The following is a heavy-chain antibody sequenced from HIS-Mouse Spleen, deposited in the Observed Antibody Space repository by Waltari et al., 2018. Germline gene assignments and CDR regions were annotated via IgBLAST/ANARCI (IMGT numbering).Heavy chain of an antibody. CDR3: AREIPYSSSWYDWYFDL. CDR2: IYYSGST. J-gene: IGHJ2*01. D-gene: IGHD6-13*01. CDR1: GGPISRSRYY. V-gene: IGHV4-39*07. Sequence: QLQLQASGPGLVKPSETLSLTCTVSGGPISRSRYYWGWIRQPPGKGLEWIGSIYYSGSTYYNPSLKSRVTISVDTSKNQFSLKLSSVTAADTAVYYCAREIPYSSSWYDWYFDLWGRGTLVTVSS.